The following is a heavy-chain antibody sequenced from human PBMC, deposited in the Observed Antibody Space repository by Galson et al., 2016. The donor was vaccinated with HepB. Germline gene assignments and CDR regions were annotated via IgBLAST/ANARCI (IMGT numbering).Heavy chain of an antibody. J-gene: IGHJ3*01. CDR2: IYPGDSDT. CDR1: GYSFSTYW. D-gene: IGHD3-9*01. Sequence: SGAEVKEPGESLKITCKSSGYSFSTYWIGWVRQMSGKGLEWMGVIYPGDSDTKYSPSFEGQVTISADQSISTAYLQWSSLKASDTAIYYCVRQDTNYYDVLTGYSTAQGGAFDVWGQGTVVSVSS. CDR3: VRQDTNYYDVLTGYSTAQGGAFDV. V-gene: IGHV5-51*01.